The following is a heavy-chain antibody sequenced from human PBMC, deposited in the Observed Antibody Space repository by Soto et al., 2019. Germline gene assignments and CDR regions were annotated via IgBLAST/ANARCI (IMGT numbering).Heavy chain of an antibody. D-gene: IGHD3-9*01. V-gene: IGHV3-30*18. Sequence: GGSLRLACAASGFTFSSYGMHWVRQAPGKGLEWVAVISYDGSNKYYADSVKGRFTISRDNSKNTLYLQMNSLRAEDTAVYYCAKDSYDILTGYRSPNWFDPWGQGTLVTVSS. J-gene: IGHJ5*02. CDR3: AKDSYDILTGYRSPNWFDP. CDR2: ISYDGSNK. CDR1: GFTFSSYG.